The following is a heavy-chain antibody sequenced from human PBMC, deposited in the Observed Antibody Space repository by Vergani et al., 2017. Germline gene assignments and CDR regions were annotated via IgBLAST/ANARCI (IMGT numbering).Heavy chain of an antibody. CDR1: GSTVSGNY. CDR2: IYSGDET. Sequence: ELQLAESGGGLVQPGGSLRLSCAASGSTVSGNYMTWVRQAPGKGLEWVSHIYSGDETYYADSVKGRFTISRDNSKNTLYLQMNSLRVEDTAVYYCGRGSDNYNWGQGTLVTVSS. V-gene: IGHV3-66*01. CDR3: GRGSDNYN. J-gene: IGHJ4*02. D-gene: IGHD5-24*01.